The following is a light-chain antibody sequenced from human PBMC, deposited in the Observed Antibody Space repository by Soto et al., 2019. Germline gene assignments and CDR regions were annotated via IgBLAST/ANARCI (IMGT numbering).Light chain of an antibody. CDR1: QSVSSSY. CDR2: GAS. V-gene: IGKV3-20*01. CDR3: HEYGSSALYT. Sequence: EIVLTQSPDTLSLSPGERATLSCRASQSVSSSYLAWYQQKPGQAPRLLIYGASSRATGVPDRFSGSGSGTDFTLTISRLEPDDFAVYYCHEYGSSALYTFGQRTKLEIK. J-gene: IGKJ2*01.